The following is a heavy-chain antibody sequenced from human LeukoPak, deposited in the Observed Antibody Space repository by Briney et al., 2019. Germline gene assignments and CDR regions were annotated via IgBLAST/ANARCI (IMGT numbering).Heavy chain of an antibody. CDR2: ISSSSSYT. Sequence: LGGSLRLSRAASGFTFSDYYMSWIRQAPGKGLEWVSYISSSSSYTNYADSVKGRFTISRDNAKNSLYLQMNSLRAEDTAVYYCARDKYSSGWFDPWGQGTLVTVSS. J-gene: IGHJ5*02. D-gene: IGHD6-19*01. V-gene: IGHV3-11*05. CDR3: ARDKYSSGWFDP. CDR1: GFTFSDYY.